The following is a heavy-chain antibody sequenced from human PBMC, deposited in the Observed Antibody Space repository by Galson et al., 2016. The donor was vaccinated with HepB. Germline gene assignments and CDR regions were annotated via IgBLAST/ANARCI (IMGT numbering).Heavy chain of an antibody. CDR2: VDNSGAT. CDR3: CPTTTAWYGS. D-gene: IGHD1-1*01. V-gene: IGHV4-59*01. Sequence: ETLSLTCTVSGASINSYYWTWIRQPPGKGLEWIGYVDNSGATNYNPSLKSRVSVSMDTSKNQFSLEVTSVTAADTAVYYCCPTTTAWYGSWSQGTLVTVSS. J-gene: IGHJ5*01. CDR1: GASINSYY.